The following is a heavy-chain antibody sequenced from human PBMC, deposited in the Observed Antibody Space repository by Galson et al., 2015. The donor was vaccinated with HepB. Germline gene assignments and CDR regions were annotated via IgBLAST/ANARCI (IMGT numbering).Heavy chain of an antibody. V-gene: IGHV1-24*01. CDR2: FDPEDGET. Sequence: SVKVSCKVSGYTLTELSMHWVRQAPGKGLEWMGGFDPEDGETIYAQKFQGRVTMTEDTSTDTAYMELSSLRSEDTAVYYCATDLATMVRGVDTAFDIWGQGTMVTVSS. J-gene: IGHJ3*02. CDR3: ATDLATMVRGVDTAFDI. CDR1: GYTLTELS. D-gene: IGHD3-10*01.